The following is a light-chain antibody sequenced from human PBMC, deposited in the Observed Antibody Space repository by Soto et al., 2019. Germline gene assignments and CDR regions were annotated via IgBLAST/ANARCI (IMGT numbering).Light chain of an antibody. CDR1: SSDVGGYNY. J-gene: IGLJ2*01. CDR3: SSYGGSNNLV. Sequence: QSALTQPPSASGSPGQSVTISCTGTSSDVGGYNYVSWYQQHPGKAPKLIIYEVNKRPSGVPDRFSGSKSGNTASLTVSGLQAEDEAHYYCSSYGGSNNLVFGGGTKLPS. CDR2: EVN. V-gene: IGLV2-8*01.